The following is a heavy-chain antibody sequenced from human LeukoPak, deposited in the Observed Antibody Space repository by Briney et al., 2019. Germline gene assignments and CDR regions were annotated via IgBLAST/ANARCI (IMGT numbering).Heavy chain of an antibody. CDR3: ARGSRKTGFDY. CDR1: GFSFSTYV. Sequence: GGSLRLSCAVSGFSFSTYVMNWVRQAPGKGLEWVSTINPGSGTYYADSVKGRFSISRDNSKSTLSLQMNSLRAEDTAVYYCARGSRKTGFDYWGQGSLVIVSS. CDR2: INPGSGT. D-gene: IGHD6-6*01. J-gene: IGHJ4*02. V-gene: IGHV3-23*01.